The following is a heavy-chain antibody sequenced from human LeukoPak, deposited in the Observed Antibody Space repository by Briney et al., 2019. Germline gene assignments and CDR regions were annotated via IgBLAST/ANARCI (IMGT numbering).Heavy chain of an antibody. V-gene: IGHV4-31*03. CDR2: IYYSGST. CDR1: GGSISGGGYY. J-gene: IGHJ4*02. CDR3: ARGRDSSGYYTEPTFDY. D-gene: IGHD3-22*01. Sequence: SQTLSLTCTVSGGSISGGGYYWSWIRQHPGKGLEWIGYIYYSGSTYYNPSLKSRVTISVDTSKNQFSLKLSSVTAADTAVYYCARGRDSSGYYTEPTFDYWGQGTLVTVSS.